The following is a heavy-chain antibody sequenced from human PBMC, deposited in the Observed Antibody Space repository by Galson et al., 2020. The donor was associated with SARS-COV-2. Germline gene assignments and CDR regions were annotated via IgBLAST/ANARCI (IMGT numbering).Heavy chain of an antibody. CDR2: IYYSGST. Sequence: SETLSLTCTVSGGSISSSSYYWGWIRQPPGKGLEWIGSIYYSGSTYYNPSLKSRVTISVDTSKNQFSLKLSSVTAADTAVYYCARDPGHHPDFWSGYYMYYYGMDVWGQGTTVTVSS. V-gene: IGHV4-39*07. CDR1: GGSISSSSYY. J-gene: IGHJ6*02. CDR3: ARDPGHHPDFWSGYYMYYYGMDV. D-gene: IGHD3-3*01.